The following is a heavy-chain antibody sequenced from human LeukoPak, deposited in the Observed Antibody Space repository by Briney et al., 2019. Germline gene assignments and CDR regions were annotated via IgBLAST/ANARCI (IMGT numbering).Heavy chain of an antibody. Sequence: SETLSLTCTVSGGSISSHYWSWIRQPPGKGLEWIGYIYYSGSTNYNPSLKSRVTISVDTSKNQFSLKLSSVTAADTAVYYCAGVTMVTEYFEYWGQGTLVTVSS. CDR3: AGVTMVTEYFEY. CDR1: GGSISSHY. CDR2: IYYSGST. J-gene: IGHJ4*02. V-gene: IGHV4-59*11. D-gene: IGHD5-18*01.